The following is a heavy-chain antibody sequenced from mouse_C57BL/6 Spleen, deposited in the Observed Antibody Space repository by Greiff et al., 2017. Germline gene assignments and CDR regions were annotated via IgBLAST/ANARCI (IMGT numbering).Heavy chain of an antibody. J-gene: IGHJ2*01. Sequence: QVQLQQPGAELVKPGASVKLSCKASGYTFTSYWMHWVKQRPGRGLEWIGRIDPNYGTTSYNQKFKGKATLTVDQSSSTAYMQLNSLTSEDSAVYYCAIIYYYGSSPFDYWGQGTTLTVSS. CDR1: GYTFTSYW. V-gene: IGHV1-62-3*01. CDR3: AIIYYYGSSPFDY. D-gene: IGHD1-1*01. CDR2: IDPNYGTT.